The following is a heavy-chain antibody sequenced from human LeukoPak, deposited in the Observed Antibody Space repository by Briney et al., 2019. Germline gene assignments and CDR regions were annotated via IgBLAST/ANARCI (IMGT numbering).Heavy chain of an antibody. CDR2: IGTAGDT. Sequence: GGSLRLSCAASGFTFSSYDMHWVRQATGKGLEWVSAIGTAGDTYYPGSVKGRFTISRENAKNSLYLQMNSLRAGDTAVYYCAKAGRPYYYYYGMDVWGQGTTVTVSS. J-gene: IGHJ6*02. D-gene: IGHD1-1*01. V-gene: IGHV3-13*01. CDR1: GFTFSSYD. CDR3: AKAGRPYYYYYGMDV.